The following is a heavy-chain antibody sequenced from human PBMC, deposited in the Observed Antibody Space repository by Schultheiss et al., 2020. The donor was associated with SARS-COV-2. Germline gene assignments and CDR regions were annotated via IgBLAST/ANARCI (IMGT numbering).Heavy chain of an antibody. CDR1: GGSISSGGYY. J-gene: IGHJ4*02. V-gene: IGHV4-31*03. CDR2: IYYSGST. Sequence: SETLSLTCTVSGGSISSGGYYWSWIRQHPGKGLEWIGYIYYSGSTYYNPSLKNRVTISVDKSKNQFSLKLSSVTAADTAVYYCARGGSAIVRQQPLRYFDYWGQGTLVTVSS. CDR3: ARGGSAIVRQQPLRYFDY. D-gene: IGHD6-13*01.